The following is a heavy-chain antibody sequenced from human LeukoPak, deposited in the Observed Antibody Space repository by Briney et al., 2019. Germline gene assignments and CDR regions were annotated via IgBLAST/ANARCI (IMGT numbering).Heavy chain of an antibody. V-gene: IGHV1-69*13. D-gene: IGHD3-10*01. CDR2: IIPIFGTA. CDR1: GGTSSSYA. Sequence: SVNVSCKASGGTSSSYAISWVRQAPGQGLEWMGGIIPIFGTANYAQKFQGRVTITADESTSTAYMELSSLRSEDTAVYYCARGAGKYIDSSLDYWGQGTLVTVSS. J-gene: IGHJ4*02. CDR3: ARGAGKYIDSSLDY.